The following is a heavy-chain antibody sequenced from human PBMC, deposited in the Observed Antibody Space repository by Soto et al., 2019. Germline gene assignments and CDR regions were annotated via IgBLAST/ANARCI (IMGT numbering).Heavy chain of an antibody. V-gene: IGHV1-8*01. D-gene: IGHD3-3*01. J-gene: IGHJ4*02. CDR1: GYTFTSYD. CDR3: ARDGVGTIDFDF. Sequence: GASVKVSCKASGYTFTSYDISWVRQATGQGLEWMGWMNPNSGNTGYAQKFQGRVTMTRDTSMSTAYMELSSLRSEDTAVYYCARDGVGTIDFDFWGQGTLVTVSS. CDR2: MNPNSGNT.